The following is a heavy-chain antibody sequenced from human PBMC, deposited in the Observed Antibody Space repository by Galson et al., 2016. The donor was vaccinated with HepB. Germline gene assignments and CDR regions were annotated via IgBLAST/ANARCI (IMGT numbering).Heavy chain of an antibody. CDR1: GFTFSSYW. J-gene: IGHJ5*02. V-gene: IGHV3-7*04. D-gene: IGHD3-22*01. Sequence: SLRLSCAASGFTFSSYWMSWVRQAPGKRLESVANIKQDGSEQYYVDSVKGRFTISRDNAKKPLYLQMNSLRAEDTAVYYCARKLYYYDSSDFGRFDPWGQGTLVTVSS. CDR3: ARKLYYYDSSDFGRFDP. CDR2: IKQDGSEQ.